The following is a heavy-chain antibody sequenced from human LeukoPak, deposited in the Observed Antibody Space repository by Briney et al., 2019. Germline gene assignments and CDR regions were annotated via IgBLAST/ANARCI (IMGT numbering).Heavy chain of an antibody. CDR3: ARDLITMVRGVRAAFDI. J-gene: IGHJ3*02. CDR1: GFTFDDYG. V-gene: IGHV3-20*04. D-gene: IGHD3-10*01. Sequence: GGSLRLSCVASGFTFDDYGMSWVRQAPGKGLEWVSGINWNADSTGYADSVKGRFTISRDNAKNSLYLQMNSLRAEDTALYYCARDLITMVRGVRAAFDIWGQGTMVTVSS. CDR2: INWNADST.